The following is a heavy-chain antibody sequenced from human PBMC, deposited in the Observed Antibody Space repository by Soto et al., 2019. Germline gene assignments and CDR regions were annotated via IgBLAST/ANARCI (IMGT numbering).Heavy chain of an antibody. D-gene: IGHD3-10*01. V-gene: IGHV3-23*01. CDR3: AKASGFVDGSGSYYNEYGAFDI. J-gene: IGHJ3*02. Sequence: GGSLRLSCAASGFTFSSYAMSWVRQAPGKGLEWVSAISGSGGSTYYADSVKGRFTISRDNSKNTLYLQMNSLRAEDTAVYYCAKASGFVDGSGSYYNEYGAFDIWGQGTMVTVSS. CDR2: ISGSGGST. CDR1: GFTFSSYA.